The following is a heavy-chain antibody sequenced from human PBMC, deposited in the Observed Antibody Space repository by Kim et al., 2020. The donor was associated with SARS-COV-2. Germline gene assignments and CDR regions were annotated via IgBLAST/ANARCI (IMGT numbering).Heavy chain of an antibody. CDR1: GFTFSSYS. D-gene: IGHD5-18*01. V-gene: IGHV3-21*01. CDR3: ARAPGQGPTAMVTGGAFDI. J-gene: IGHJ3*02. Sequence: GGSLRLSCAASGFTFSSYSMNWVRQAPGKGLEWVSSISSSSSYIYYADSVKGRFTISRDNAKNSLYLQMNSLRAEDTAVYYCARAPGQGPTAMVTGGAFDIWGQRTMVTVSS. CDR2: ISSSSSYI.